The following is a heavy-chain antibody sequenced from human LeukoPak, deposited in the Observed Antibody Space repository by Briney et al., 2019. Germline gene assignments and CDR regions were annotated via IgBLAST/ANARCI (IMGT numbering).Heavy chain of an antibody. V-gene: IGHV3-23*01. CDR3: AVLPSDFWSGPSLGY. CDR1: GFTFSSYA. Sequence: GGSLRLSCAASGFTFSSYAMSWVRQAPGKGLEWVSAISGSGGSTYYADSVKGRFTISRDNSKNTLYLQMNSLRSDDTAVYYCAVLPSDFWSGPSLGYWGQGTLVTVSS. D-gene: IGHD3-3*01. J-gene: IGHJ4*02. CDR2: ISGSGGST.